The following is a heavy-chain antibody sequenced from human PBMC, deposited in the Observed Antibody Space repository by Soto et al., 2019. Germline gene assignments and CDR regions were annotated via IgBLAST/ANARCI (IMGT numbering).Heavy chain of an antibody. D-gene: IGHD1-20*01. Sequence: PSETLSLTCTVSGGSISSYYWSWIRQPPGKGLEWIGYIYYSGSTNYNPSLKSRVTISVDTSKNQFSLKLSSVTAADTAVYYCARATWGYNWTSYYYYGMHVWGQGTTVTVSS. V-gene: IGHV4-59*01. CDR1: GGSISSYY. CDR3: ARATWGYNWTSYYYYGMHV. J-gene: IGHJ6*02. CDR2: IYYSGST.